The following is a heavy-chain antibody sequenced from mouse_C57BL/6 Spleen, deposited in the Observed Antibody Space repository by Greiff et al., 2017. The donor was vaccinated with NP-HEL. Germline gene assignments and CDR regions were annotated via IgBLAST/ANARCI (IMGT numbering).Heavy chain of an antibody. J-gene: IGHJ1*03. CDR3: AREWDGSTPWYFDG. D-gene: IGHD1-1*01. V-gene: IGHV5-4*01. Sequence: EVQLVESGGGLVKPGGSLKLSCAASGFTFSSYAMSWVRQTPEKRLEWVATISDGGSYTYYPANVKGRFPISRDNAKNNLYLQMSHLKSEDTAIYDCAREWDGSTPWYFDGWGTGTTVTVSS. CDR1: GFTFSSYA. CDR2: ISDGGSYT.